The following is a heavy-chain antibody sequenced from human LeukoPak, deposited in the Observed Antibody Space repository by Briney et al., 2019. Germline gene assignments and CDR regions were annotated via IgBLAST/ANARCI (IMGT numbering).Heavy chain of an antibody. Sequence: GGSLRLSCAASGFTFSSYAMHWVRQAPGKGLEWVAVISYDGSNKHYADSVKGRFTISRDNSKNTLYLQMNSLRAEDTAVYYCARATWLDEYFDYWGQGTLVTVSS. CDR2: ISYDGSNK. CDR1: GFTFSSYA. J-gene: IGHJ4*02. V-gene: IGHV3-30-3*01. D-gene: IGHD6-19*01. CDR3: ARATWLDEYFDY.